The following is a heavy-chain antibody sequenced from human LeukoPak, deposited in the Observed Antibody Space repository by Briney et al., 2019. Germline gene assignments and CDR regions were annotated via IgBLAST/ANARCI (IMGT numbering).Heavy chain of an antibody. J-gene: IGHJ4*02. CDR3: AKGGQYFDILTGYYRPLYYFDY. D-gene: IGHD3-9*01. CDR1: GFTFSSYA. CDR2: FSGRGGST. Sequence: GGSLRLSCAASGFTFSSYAMSWVRQAPGKGLEWVSGFSGRGGSTYYTDSVKGRFTISRDNSKNTLYLQMNSLRAEDTAVYYCAKGGQYFDILTGYYRPLYYFDYWGQGTLVTVSS. V-gene: IGHV3-23*01.